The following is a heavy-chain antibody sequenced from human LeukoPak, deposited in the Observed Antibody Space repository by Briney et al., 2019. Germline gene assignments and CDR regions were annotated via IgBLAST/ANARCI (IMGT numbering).Heavy chain of an antibody. D-gene: IGHD3-16*01. Sequence: GGSLRLSCAASGFTFSNYSMNWVRQAPGKGLEWVSSISSSSSYIYYADSVMGRFTISRDNAKNSLYLQMNSLRAEDTAVYYCARDYDGGDFDYWGQGTLVTVSS. CDR2: ISSSSSYI. J-gene: IGHJ4*02. CDR3: ARDYDGGDFDY. V-gene: IGHV3-21*01. CDR1: GFTFSNYS.